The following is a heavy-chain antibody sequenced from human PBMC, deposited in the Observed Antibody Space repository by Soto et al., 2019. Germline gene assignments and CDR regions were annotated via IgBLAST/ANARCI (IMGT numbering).Heavy chain of an antibody. D-gene: IGHD2-2*01. V-gene: IGHV1-8*01. CDR3: ARDSSTTNPV. CDR1: GYTFTDYD. CDR2: MNPISGNT. J-gene: IGHJ3*01. Sequence: QVQLVQSGAEVRRPGTSVMVSCKTSGYTFTDYDINWVRQATGQGLEWMGWMNPISGNTGYAQKFQGRVSMTRNTATSTAYMELSSLRSDDTAIYYCARDSSTTNPVWGQGTMVTVSS.